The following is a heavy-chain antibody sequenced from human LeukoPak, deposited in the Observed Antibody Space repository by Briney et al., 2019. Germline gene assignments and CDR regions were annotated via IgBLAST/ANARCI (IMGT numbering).Heavy chain of an antibody. J-gene: IGHJ4*02. CDR3: ARVLLAVAGTDYFDY. CDR1: GGSFIGYY. V-gene: IGHV4-34*01. CDR2: INHTGST. Sequence: PSETLSLTCAVYGGSFIGYYWSWIRQPPGKGLEWIGEINHTGSTNYNPSLKSRVTISVDTSKNQFSLKLSSVTAADTAVYYCARVLLAVAGTDYFDYWGQGTLVTVSS. D-gene: IGHD6-19*01.